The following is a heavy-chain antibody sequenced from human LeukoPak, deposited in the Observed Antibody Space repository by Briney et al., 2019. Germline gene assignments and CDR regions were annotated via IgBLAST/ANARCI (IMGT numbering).Heavy chain of an antibody. J-gene: IGHJ4*02. D-gene: IGHD3-10*01. CDR3: ARDWARGSFDY. Sequence: ASVKVSCKASGYTFSGYSVHWVRQAPGQGPEWMGMINPSSGSATYAQKFQGSVTMTRDTSTTTLYMELSSLRSEDTAVYYCARDWARGSFDYWGQGTPVIVSS. CDR1: GYTFSGYS. V-gene: IGHV1-46*01. CDR2: INPSSGSA.